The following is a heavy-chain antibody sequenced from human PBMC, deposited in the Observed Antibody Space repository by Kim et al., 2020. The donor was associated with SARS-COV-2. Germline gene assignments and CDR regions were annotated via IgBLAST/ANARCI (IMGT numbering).Heavy chain of an antibody. V-gene: IGHV4-34*01. J-gene: IGHJ6*01. CDR1: GGSFSGYY. Sequence: SETLSLTCAVYGGSFSGYYWSWIRQSPGKGLEWIGEINHSGSTNYNPSLKSRVTISVDTSKNPFSLKLSSVTAADTAVYYCARGRSITSFGVVIIHYSM. CDR2: INHSGST. D-gene: IGHD3-3*01. CDR3: ARGRSITSFGVVIIHYSM.